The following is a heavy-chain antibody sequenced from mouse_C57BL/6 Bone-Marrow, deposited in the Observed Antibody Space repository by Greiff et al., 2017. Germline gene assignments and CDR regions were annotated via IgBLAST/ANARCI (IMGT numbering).Heavy chain of an antibody. D-gene: IGHD2-3*01. CDR3: SRRWFQLDY. Sequence: VQLQEPGPELVKPGASVKISCKASGYAFSSSWMNWVKQRPGKGLEWIGRIYPGIGSTNYNGKFTGKATLTTDKSSSTAYMQHSSLTSEDAAVYFYSRRWFQLDYWVQGTTLTVSS. J-gene: IGHJ2*01. CDR1: GYAFSSSW. CDR2: IYPGIGST. V-gene: IGHV1-82*01.